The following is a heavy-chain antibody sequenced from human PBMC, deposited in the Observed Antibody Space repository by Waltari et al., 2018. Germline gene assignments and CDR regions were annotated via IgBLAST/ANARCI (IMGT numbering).Heavy chain of an antibody. J-gene: IGHJ4*02. CDR2: SSERGESQ. CDR3: AKEGVGYCTRTSCCIGFDL. D-gene: IGHD2-2*01. V-gene: IGHV3-23*01. CDR1: GFSINAYA. Sequence: GGGLSQPGGSLRLSCAASGFSINAYAMSWVRQAPGKGLEWVSSSSERGESQYYADSVKGRVTTSRDNSKNTVYLQMSNVRSEDTAVYYCAKEGVGYCTRTSCCIGFDLWGQGTLVTVSS.